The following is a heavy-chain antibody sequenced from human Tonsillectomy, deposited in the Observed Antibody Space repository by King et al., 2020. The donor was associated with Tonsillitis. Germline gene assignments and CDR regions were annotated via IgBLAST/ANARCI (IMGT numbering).Heavy chain of an antibody. V-gene: IGHV3-30*18. J-gene: IGHJ2*01. CDR1: GFTFSNYG. Sequence: HVQLVESGGGVVQPGRSLRLSCAASGFTFSNYGMHWVRQAPGKGLEWVALIAYDASYENYADSVKGRFAISRDNSKNTLYLEMNSLRVEDTALYYWAKDVIGLSDWYFDLWGRGTLVTVSS. D-gene: IGHD2-21*01. CDR2: IAYDASYE. CDR3: AKDVIGLSDWYFDL.